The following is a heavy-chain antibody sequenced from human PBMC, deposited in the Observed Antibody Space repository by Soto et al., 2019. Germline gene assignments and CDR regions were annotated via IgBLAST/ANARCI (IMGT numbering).Heavy chain of an antibody. CDR3: ARDGSNGWYFDL. D-gene: IGHD4-4*01. CDR2: IWYDGSNK. Sequence: VAVIWYDGSNKYYADSVKGRFTISRDNSKNTLYLQMNSLRAEDTAVYYCARDGSNGWYFDLWGRGTLVTVSS. J-gene: IGHJ2*01. V-gene: IGHV3-33*01.